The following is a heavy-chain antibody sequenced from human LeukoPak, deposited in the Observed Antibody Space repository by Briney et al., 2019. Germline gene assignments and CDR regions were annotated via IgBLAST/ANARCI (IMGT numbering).Heavy chain of an antibody. CDR2: ISGSGGST. J-gene: IGHJ4*02. CDR1: GFTFSSYA. CDR3: ATFQWLRYFDF. Sequence: GGSLRLSCAASGFTFSSYAMSWVRQAPGKGLEWVSAISGSGGSTYYTDSVKGRFTISRDNAKNSLYLQMNSLRAEDTAVYYCATFQWLRYFDFWGQGTLVTVSS. D-gene: IGHD5-12*01. V-gene: IGHV3-23*01.